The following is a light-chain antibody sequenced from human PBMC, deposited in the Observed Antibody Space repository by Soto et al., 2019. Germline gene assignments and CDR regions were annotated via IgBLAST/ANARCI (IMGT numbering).Light chain of an antibody. CDR1: QSVSSN. CDR2: GAS. Sequence: EIVMTQSPATLSVSPGERATLSCRASQSVSSNLAWYQQKPGQAPRLLIYGASTRATGIPARFSGSGSGIDFALTISRLEPEDFAVYYCQKYGDSSITFGQGTRLEI. J-gene: IGKJ5*01. CDR3: QKYGDSSIT. V-gene: IGKV3-15*01.